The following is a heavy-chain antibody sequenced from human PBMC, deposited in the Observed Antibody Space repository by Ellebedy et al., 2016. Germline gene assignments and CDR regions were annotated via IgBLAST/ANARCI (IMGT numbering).Heavy chain of an antibody. V-gene: IGHV3-30*18. CDR1: GFTFSSYG. J-gene: IGHJ3*02. Sequence: GGSLRLSXAASGFTFSSYGMHWVRQAPGKGLEWVAVISYDGSNKYYADSVKGRFTISRDNSKNTLYLQMNSLRAEDTAVYYCAKDANYYDSSGYLSSDAFDIWGQGTMVTVSS. D-gene: IGHD3-22*01. CDR3: AKDANYYDSSGYLSSDAFDI. CDR2: ISYDGSNK.